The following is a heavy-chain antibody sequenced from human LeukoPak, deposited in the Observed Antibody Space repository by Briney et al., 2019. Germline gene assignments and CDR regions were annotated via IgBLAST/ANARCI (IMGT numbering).Heavy chain of an antibody. D-gene: IGHD5-18*01. V-gene: IGHV4-59*08. CDR2: IYYSGST. CDR1: GGSIGSYY. Sequence: SETLSLTCTVSGGSIGSYYWSWIRQPPGKGLEWIGYIYYSGSTNYNPSLKSRVTISVDTSKNQFSLKQSSVTATDTAVYYCARPGVGSGRYGAFDIWGQGTMVTVSS. J-gene: IGHJ3*02. CDR3: ARPGVGSGRYGAFDI.